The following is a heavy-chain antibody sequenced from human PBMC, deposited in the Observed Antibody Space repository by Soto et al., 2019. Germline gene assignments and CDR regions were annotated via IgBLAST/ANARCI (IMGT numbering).Heavy chain of an antibody. J-gene: IGHJ6*02. V-gene: IGHV4-30-2*01. CDR2: IYHSGST. Sequence: QLQLQESGSGLVKPSQTLSLTCAVSGGSISSGGYSWTWIRQPPGKGLEWIGSIYHSGSTSYNPTLQTRVTISVDRSNNHFSLKLNSETCAATAVYYCARVPDVWGQGTAVTVSS. CDR1: GGSISSGGYS. CDR3: ARVPDV.